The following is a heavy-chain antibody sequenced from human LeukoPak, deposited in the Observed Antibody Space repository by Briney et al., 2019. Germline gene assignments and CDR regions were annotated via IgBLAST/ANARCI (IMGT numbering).Heavy chain of an antibody. CDR2: ISSSGSTI. Sequence: GGSPRLSCAASGFTFSSYEMNWVRQAPGKGLEWVSYISSSGSTIYYADSVKGRFTISRDNAKNSLYLQMNSLRAEDTAVYYCAREGIAAAYDEPYYYYYGMDVWGQGTTVTVSS. D-gene: IGHD6-13*01. V-gene: IGHV3-48*03. CDR3: AREGIAAAYDEPYYYYYGMDV. J-gene: IGHJ6*02. CDR1: GFTFSSYE.